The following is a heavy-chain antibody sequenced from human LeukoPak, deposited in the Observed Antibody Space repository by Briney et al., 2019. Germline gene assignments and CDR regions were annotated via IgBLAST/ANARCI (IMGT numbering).Heavy chain of an antibody. V-gene: IGHV3-7*01. CDR1: GFTIGYYW. CDR3: ARAIGIARSY. D-gene: IGHD1-26*01. CDR2: IKQDGSEK. J-gene: IGHJ4*02. Sequence: GGSLRLSCAASGFTIGYYWMTWVRQAPGKGLEWVANIKQDGSEKYYVNSVKGRFTISRDNAKNSVYLQMSSLRAEDTAVYYCARAIGIARSYWGQGTLVTVSS.